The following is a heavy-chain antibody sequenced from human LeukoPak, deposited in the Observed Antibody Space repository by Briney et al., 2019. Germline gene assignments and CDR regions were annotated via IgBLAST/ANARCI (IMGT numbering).Heavy chain of an antibody. CDR2: ISYDGSNK. D-gene: IGHD3-10*01. Sequence: GGSLRLSCAASGFTFSSYDMHWVRQAPGKGLEWVAIISYDGSNKYYADSVKGRFTISRDNSKNTLYLQMSSLRAEDTAVYYCANLYGSGSYDYWGQGTLVTVAS. J-gene: IGHJ4*02. CDR1: GFTFSSYD. CDR3: ANLYGSGSYDY. V-gene: IGHV3-30*18.